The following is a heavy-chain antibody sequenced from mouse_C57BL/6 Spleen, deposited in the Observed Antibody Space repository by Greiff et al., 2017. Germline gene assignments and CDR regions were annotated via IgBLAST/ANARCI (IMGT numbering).Heavy chain of an antibody. CDR3: AKNPRYDYDSAMDY. CDR1: GFSLTSYG. CDR2: IWSGGST. V-gene: IGHV2-4*01. J-gene: IGHJ4*01. Sequence: QVQLKESGPGLVQPSQSLSITCTVSGFSLTSYGVHWVRQPPGKGLEWLGVIWSGGSTDYNAAFISRLSISKDNSKSQVFFKMNSLQADDTAIYYCAKNPRYDYDSAMDYWGQGTSVTVSS. D-gene: IGHD2-4*01.